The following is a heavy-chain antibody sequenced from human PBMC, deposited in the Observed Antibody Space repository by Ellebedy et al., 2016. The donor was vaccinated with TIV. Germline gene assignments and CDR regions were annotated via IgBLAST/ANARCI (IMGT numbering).Heavy chain of an antibody. D-gene: IGHD3-3*01. J-gene: IGHJ5*02. CDR2: INHSGST. V-gene: IGHV4-34*01. Sequence: SETLSLXCAVYGGSFSGYYWSWIRQPPGKGLEWIGEINHSGSTNYNPSLKSRVTISVDKSKNQFSLKLSSVTAADTAVYYCARDIDDDFSRLEEVTGNWFDPWGQGTLVTVSS. CDR3: ARDIDDDFSRLEEVTGNWFDP. CDR1: GGSFSGYY.